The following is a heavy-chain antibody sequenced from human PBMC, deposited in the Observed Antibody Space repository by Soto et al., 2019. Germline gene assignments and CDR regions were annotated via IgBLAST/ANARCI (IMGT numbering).Heavy chain of an antibody. D-gene: IGHD1-26*01. Sequence: GGSLRLSCAASGFTVSSNYMSWVRQPPGKGLEWVSVIYSGGGTYYADSVKGRFTISRDNSKNTLYLKMNSLRAEDTAVYYCAKGGIVGATVYWGQGTLVTVSS. V-gene: IGHV3-53*01. CDR2: IYSGGGT. CDR1: GFTVSSNY. CDR3: AKGGIVGATVY. J-gene: IGHJ4*02.